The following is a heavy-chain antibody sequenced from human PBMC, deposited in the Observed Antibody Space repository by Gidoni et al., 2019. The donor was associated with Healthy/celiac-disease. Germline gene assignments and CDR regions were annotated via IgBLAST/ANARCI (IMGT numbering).Heavy chain of an antibody. CDR1: GFTFDDYA. J-gene: IGHJ4*02. CDR2: ISWNSGSI. V-gene: IGHV3-9*01. Sequence: EVQLVESGGGLVQPGRSLRLSCAASGFTFDDYAMHWVRQAPGKGLEWVSGISWNSGSIGYADSVKGRFTISRDNAKNSLYLQMNSLRAEDTALYYCAKDIKEQWLAVRGIDYWGQGTLVTVSS. CDR3: AKDIKEQWLAVRGIDY. D-gene: IGHD6-19*01.